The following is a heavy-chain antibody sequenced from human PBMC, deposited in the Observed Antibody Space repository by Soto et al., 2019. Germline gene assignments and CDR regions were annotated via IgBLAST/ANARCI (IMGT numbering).Heavy chain of an antibody. D-gene: IGHD3-3*01. CDR2: IFTSGNT. J-gene: IGHJ3*02. CDR3: ARAGDYDFWSGYSNDAFDI. Sequence: KPSETLSLTCTVSGGSISNSYWYWIRQPAGKGLEWIGRIFTSGNTNYSPSLKSRVTISVDTSKNQFSLKLSSVTAADTAVYYCARAGDYDFWSGYSNDAFDIWGQGTMVTVSS. CDR1: GGSISNSY. V-gene: IGHV4-4*07.